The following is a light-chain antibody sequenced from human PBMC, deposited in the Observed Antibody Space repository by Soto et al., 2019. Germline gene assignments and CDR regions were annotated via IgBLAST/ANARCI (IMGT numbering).Light chain of an antibody. CDR2: GAS. J-gene: IGKJ1*01. CDR1: QSVNIY. CDR3: QQYGSSRWT. V-gene: IGKV3-20*01. Sequence: EIVMTQSPATLSVSPGERATLSCRASQSVNIYLAWYQQKPGQAPRLLIYGASSRATGIPDRFSGSGSGTDFTLIINRLEPEDFAVYYCQQYGSSRWTFDLGTKVDIK.